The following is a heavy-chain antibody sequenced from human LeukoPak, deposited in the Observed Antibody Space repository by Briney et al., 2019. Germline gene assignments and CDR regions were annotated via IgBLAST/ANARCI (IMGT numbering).Heavy chain of an antibody. Sequence: GGSLRLSCAASGFTFSSYAMSWVRQAPGKGLEWVSAISGSGGSTYYADSVKGRFTISRDNSKNTLYLQMNSLRAEDTAVYYCAKALLRHYYYYGMDVWGQGTTVTVSS. CDR3: AKALLRHYYYYGMDV. J-gene: IGHJ6*02. CDR2: ISGSGGST. D-gene: IGHD2/OR15-2a*01. V-gene: IGHV3-23*01. CDR1: GFTFSSYA.